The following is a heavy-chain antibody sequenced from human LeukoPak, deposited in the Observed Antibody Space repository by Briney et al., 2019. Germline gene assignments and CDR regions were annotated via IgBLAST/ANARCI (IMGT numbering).Heavy chain of an antibody. CDR2: IYYSGST. CDR3: AREVAPIAAGGTWFDP. J-gene: IGHJ5*02. V-gene: IGHV4-39*07. D-gene: IGHD6-13*01. CDR1: GGSISSSSYY. Sequence: SETLSLTCTVSGGSISSSSYYWGWIRQPPGKGLEWIGSIYYSGSTYYNPSLKSRVTISVDTSKNQFSLKLNSVTAADTAVYYCAREVAPIAAGGTWFDPWGQGTLVTVSS.